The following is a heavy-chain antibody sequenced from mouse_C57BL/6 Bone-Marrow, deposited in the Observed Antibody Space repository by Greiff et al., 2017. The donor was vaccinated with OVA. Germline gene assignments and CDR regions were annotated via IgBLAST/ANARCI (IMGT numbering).Heavy chain of an antibody. CDR2: IDPENGDT. J-gene: IGHJ3*01. CDR3: TPIMEGFAY. V-gene: IGHV14-4*01. CDR1: GFNIKDDY. D-gene: IGHD1-1*02. Sequence: EVKLMESGAELVRPGASVKLSCTASGFNIKDDYMHWVKQRPEQGLEWIGWIDPENGDTEYASKFQGKATITADTSSNTAYLQLSSLTSEDTAVYYCTPIMEGFAYWGQGTLVTVSA.